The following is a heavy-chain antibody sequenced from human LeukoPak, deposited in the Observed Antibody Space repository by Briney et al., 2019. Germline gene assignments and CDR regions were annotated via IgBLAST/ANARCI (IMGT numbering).Heavy chain of an antibody. J-gene: IGHJ4*02. Sequence: SETLSLTCAVYGGSFSGYYWSWIRQPPGKGLEWIGEINHSGSTNYNPSLKSRVTISVDTSKNQFSLKLSSVTAADTAVYYCARGPLRFLEWFSYYFDYWGQGTLVTVSS. V-gene: IGHV4-34*01. CDR2: INHSGST. CDR3: ARGPLRFLEWFSYYFDY. CDR1: GGSFSGYY. D-gene: IGHD3-3*01.